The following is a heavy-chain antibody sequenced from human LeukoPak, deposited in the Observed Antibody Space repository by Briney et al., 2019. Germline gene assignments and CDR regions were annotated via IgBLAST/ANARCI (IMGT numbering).Heavy chain of an antibody. Sequence: GGSLRLPCAASGFTFSGYWMSWVRQAPGKRLEWVANIKQDGSEKYYVDSVKGRFTISRDNAKNSLYLQMNSLRAEDTAVYYCARFSSGAYYYFDYWGQGTLVTVPS. D-gene: IGHD6-6*01. CDR2: IKQDGSEK. CDR3: ARFSSGAYYYFDY. V-gene: IGHV3-7*01. J-gene: IGHJ4*02. CDR1: GFTFSGYW.